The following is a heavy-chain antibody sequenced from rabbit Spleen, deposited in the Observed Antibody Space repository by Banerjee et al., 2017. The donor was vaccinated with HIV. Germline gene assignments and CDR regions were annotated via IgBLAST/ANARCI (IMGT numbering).Heavy chain of an antibody. V-gene: IGHV1S40*01. CDR3: ARDNDGSAWSFDL. D-gene: IGHD4-2*01. CDR2: IAGSSSGFT. J-gene: IGHJ4*01. CDR1: GFSFSSSDY. Sequence: LVESGGGLVQPGASLTLTCTPSGFSFSSSDYMCWVRQAPGKGLEWISCIAGSSSGFTYSATWAKGRFTISKTSSTTVTLQMTSLTAADRATYFCARDNDGSAWSFDLWGPGTLVTVS.